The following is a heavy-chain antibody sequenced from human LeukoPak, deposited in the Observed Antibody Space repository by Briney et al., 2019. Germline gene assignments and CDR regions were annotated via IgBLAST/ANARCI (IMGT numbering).Heavy chain of an antibody. CDR2: ISYDGSNK. D-gene: IGHD6-13*01. V-gene: IGHV3-30-3*01. J-gene: IGHJ4*02. CDR1: GFTFSSYA. Sequence: GGSLRLSCAASGFTFSSYAMHWVRQAPGKGLEWVAVISYDGSNKYYADSVKGRFTISRDNSKNTLYLQMNSLRAEDTAVYYCARSYSSSCGYWGQGTLVTVSS. CDR3: ARSYSSSCGY.